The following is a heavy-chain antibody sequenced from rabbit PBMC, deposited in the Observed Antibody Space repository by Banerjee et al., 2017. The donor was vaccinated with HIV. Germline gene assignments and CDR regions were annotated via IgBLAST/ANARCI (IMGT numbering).Heavy chain of an antibody. D-gene: IGHD6-1*01. CDR2: IYAGSSGST. CDR1: GFSFSSGYY. J-gene: IGHJ4*01. Sequence: QSLEESGGDLVKPGASLTLTCTASGFSFSSGYYMCWVRQAPGKGLEWIACIYAGSSGSTYYASWAKGRFTISKTSSTTVTLQMTSLTAADTATYFCARDHYTYDLNLWGPGTLVTVS. V-gene: IGHV1S40*01. CDR3: ARDHYTYDLNL.